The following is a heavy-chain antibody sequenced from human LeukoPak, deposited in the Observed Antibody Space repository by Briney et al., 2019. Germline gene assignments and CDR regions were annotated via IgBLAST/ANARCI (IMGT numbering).Heavy chain of an antibody. J-gene: IGHJ4*02. CDR2: LNPNSGDT. D-gene: IGHD5-24*01. V-gene: IGHV1-2*02. CDR3: ARGRNIEMTTMSGGSDY. Sequence: ASVTVSCKASGYTFTDYYMHWVRQAPGQGLEWMGWLNPNSGDTNYAQKFQGRVSMTRDSSISTAYMDLGDLRSDDTAVYSCARGRNIEMTTMSGGSDYWGQGTLVTVSS. CDR1: GYTFTDYY.